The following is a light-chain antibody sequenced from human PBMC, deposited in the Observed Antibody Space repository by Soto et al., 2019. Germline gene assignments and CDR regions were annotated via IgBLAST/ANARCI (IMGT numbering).Light chain of an antibody. CDR2: GSS. CDR3: QLYGGSPPHT. V-gene: IGKV3-20*01. J-gene: IGKJ2*01. Sequence: EIVLTQSPGTLSLSPGERATLSCRASQSVSSNHLAWYQQKPGQAPRLLIHGSSSRATGIPERFSGSGSGTDFNLTISRLEPEDFAVYFCQLYGGSPPHTFGQGTKVEIK. CDR1: QSVSSNH.